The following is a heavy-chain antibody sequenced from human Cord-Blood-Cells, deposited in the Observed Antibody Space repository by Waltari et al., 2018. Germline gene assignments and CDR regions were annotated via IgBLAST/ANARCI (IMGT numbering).Heavy chain of an antibody. CDR3: ARRRGCSSTSCYYNWFDP. J-gene: IGHJ5*02. D-gene: IGHD2-2*01. CDR1: GYTFTSYD. CDR2: MNPNSGNT. Sequence: QVQLVQSGAEVKKPGASVKVSCKASGYTFTSYDTTWLRHATGQGLEWMGWMNPNSGNTGYAQKFQGRVTITRNTSISTAYMELSSLRSEDTAVYYCARRRGCSSTSCYYNWFDPWGQGTLVTVSS. V-gene: IGHV1-8*03.